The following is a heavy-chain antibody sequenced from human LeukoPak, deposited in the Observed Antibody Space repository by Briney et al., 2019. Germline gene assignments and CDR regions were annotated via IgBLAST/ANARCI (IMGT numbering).Heavy chain of an antibody. CDR1: GYTFTGYY. Sequence: VASVKVSCKASGYTFTGYYLHWIRQAPGQGPEWMGRINPNTGGTNYAQKFQGWVTMTRDTSIGTAYLDLGNLKSGDTAVYYCARDAGIWFGEANYGVDVWGKGTTVTVSS. V-gene: IGHV1-2*04. D-gene: IGHD3-10*01. J-gene: IGHJ6*04. CDR2: INPNTGGT. CDR3: ARDAGIWFGEANYGVDV.